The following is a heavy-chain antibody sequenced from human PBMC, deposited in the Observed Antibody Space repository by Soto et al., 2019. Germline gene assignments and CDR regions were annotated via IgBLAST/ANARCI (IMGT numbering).Heavy chain of an antibody. J-gene: IGHJ6*02. CDR1: GFTFSSYS. V-gene: IGHV3-21*01. D-gene: IGHD3-10*01. CDR2: ISSSSSYI. Sequence: PGGSLRLSCAASGFTFSSYSMNWVRQAPGKGLEWVSSISSSSSYIYYADSVKGRFTISRDNAKNSLYLQMNSLRAEDTAVYYCARGRFLVGYGSGSYLTGMDVWGQGTTVTVSS. CDR3: ARGRFLVGYGSGSYLTGMDV.